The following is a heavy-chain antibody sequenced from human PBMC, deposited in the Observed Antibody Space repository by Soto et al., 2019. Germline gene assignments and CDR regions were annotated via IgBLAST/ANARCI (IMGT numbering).Heavy chain of an antibody. J-gene: IGHJ6*03. Sequence: QVQVVQSGAEVKKPGASVKVSCKASGYSFTSYDINWVRQAPGQGLEWMGWMSPNSGKTGYAQKFQGRVSMTRNISASTAYMELSSRRSEDTAVYYCARTPILAVPVATMHYSYDMDVGGKGTTVIVSS. CDR2: MSPNSGKT. D-gene: IGHD2-2*01. CDR3: ARTPILAVPVATMHYSYDMDV. V-gene: IGHV1-8*01. CDR1: GYSFTSYD.